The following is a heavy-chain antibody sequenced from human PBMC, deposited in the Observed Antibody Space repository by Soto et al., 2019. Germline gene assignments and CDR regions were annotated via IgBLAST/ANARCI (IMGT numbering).Heavy chain of an antibody. Sequence: QVQLQESGPGLVKPSETLSLTCTVSGGSIRSYYWSWIRQPPGKGLEWIGYIYYSGSTNYNPSLKSRVTISVDTSKNQFSLKLSSVTAADTAVYYCARGSGGPDNYFDYWGQGTLVTVSS. D-gene: IGHD3-10*01. CDR1: GGSIRSYY. V-gene: IGHV4-59*01. J-gene: IGHJ4*02. CDR2: IYYSGST. CDR3: ARGSGGPDNYFDY.